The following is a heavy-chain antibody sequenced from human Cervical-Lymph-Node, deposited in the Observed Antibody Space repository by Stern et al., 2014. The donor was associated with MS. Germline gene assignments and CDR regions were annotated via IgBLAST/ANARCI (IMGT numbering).Heavy chain of an antibody. Sequence: DQLVESGSELKQPGASVTVSCRVSGSPFTASSISWVRQAPGRGLEWMGWINTKTGNPTYALEFTGRFVVSLDTSVSAAFLQISSLKADDTAVYYCARSQPFSYWGQGTLVTVSP. J-gene: IGHJ4*02. CDR2: INTKTGNP. D-gene: IGHD6-13*01. CDR1: GSPFTASS. CDR3: ARSQPFSY. V-gene: IGHV7-4-1*02.